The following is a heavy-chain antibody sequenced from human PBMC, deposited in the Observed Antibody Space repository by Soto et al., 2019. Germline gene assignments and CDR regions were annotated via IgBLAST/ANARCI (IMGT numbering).Heavy chain of an antibody. CDR2: IYHSGSN. CDR1: GGSISSGGYS. CDR3: VCIFSGGYGYGFYYYGMDV. J-gene: IGHJ6*02. V-gene: IGHV4-30-2*05. D-gene: IGHD5-18*01. Sequence: PSETLSLTCAVSGGSISSGGYSWSWLRQPQGKGLEWIGYIYHSGSNYYNPSLKSRVTISVDTSKNQFSLKLSSVTAADMAVYFCVCIFSGGYGYGFYYYGMDVWGQGTTVTVSS.